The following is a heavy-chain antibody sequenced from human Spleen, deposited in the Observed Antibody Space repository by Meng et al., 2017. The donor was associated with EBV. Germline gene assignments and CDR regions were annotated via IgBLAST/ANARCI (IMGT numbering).Heavy chain of an antibody. Sequence: QVQVGQSGAEVKKRGDSVKVSCKASGYTFNTYGISWVRQAPGLGLERMGWTNAYNGNTHYAEDLQDRVIMTTDTSTTTAYMELRSLRSDDTTVYYCARDQPVVDYVWGSYRALDYWGQGTLVTVSS. CDR3: ARDQPVVDYVWGSYRALDY. D-gene: IGHD3-16*02. CDR2: TNAYNGNT. CDR1: GYTFNTYG. V-gene: IGHV1-18*01. J-gene: IGHJ4*02.